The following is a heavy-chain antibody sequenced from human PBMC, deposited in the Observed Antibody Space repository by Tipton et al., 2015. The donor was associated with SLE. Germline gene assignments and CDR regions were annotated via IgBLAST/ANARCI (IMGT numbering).Heavy chain of an antibody. J-gene: IGHJ4*02. CDR1: GFTFSDYY. D-gene: IGHD3-22*01. CDR2: ISSSSSYT. V-gene: IGHV3-11*06. Sequence: SLRLSCAASGFTFSDYYMSWIRQAPGKGLEWVSYISSSSSYTNYADSVKGRFTISRDNAKNTLYLQMNSLRAEDTAVYYCARDKWTGYYDSSGKDVAYWGQGTLVTVSS. CDR3: ARDKWTGYYDSSGKDVAY.